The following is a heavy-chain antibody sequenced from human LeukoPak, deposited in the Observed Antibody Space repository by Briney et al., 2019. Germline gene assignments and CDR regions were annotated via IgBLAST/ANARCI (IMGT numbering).Heavy chain of an antibody. V-gene: IGHV3-74*03. CDR1: GFTFSSYW. D-gene: IGHD6-6*01. Sequence: GGSLRLSCAASGFTFSSYWMHWVRNAPGKGLVWVSRINRDGSSTKYADSVKGRFTISRDNAKNTLYLQMNSLRAEDTAVYYCTCIAARRGVDYWGQGTLVTVSS. CDR2: INRDGSST. J-gene: IGHJ4*02. CDR3: TCIAARRGVDY.